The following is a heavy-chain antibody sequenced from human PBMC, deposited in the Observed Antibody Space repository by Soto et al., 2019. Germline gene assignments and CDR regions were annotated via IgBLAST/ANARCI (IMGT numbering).Heavy chain of an antibody. CDR3: ARVRAESGWEYGMDV. Sequence: GASVKVSCTASGGTFSSYAISWVRQAPGQGLEWMGGIIPIFGTANYAQKFQGRVTITADESTSTAYMELSSLRSEDTAVYYCARVRAESGWEYGMDVWGQGTTVTVSS. V-gene: IGHV1-69*13. CDR1: GGTFSSYA. J-gene: IGHJ6*02. CDR2: IIPIFGTA. D-gene: IGHD6-19*01.